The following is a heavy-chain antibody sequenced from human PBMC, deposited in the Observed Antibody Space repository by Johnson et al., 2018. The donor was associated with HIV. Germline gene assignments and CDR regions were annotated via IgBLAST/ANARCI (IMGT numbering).Heavy chain of an antibody. D-gene: IGHD6-13*01. CDR3: ARDGVYSSPHDAFDI. V-gene: IGHV3-74*01. CDR1: GFTFSSYW. Sequence: VQLVESGGGLVQPGGSLRLSCAASGFTFSSYWMHWVRRAPGKGLVWVSHINSDGSSTSYADSVKGRFTISRDNAKNSMYLQMDNLRIDDTAIYYCARDGVYSSPHDAFDIWGQGTMVTVSS. J-gene: IGHJ3*02. CDR2: INSDGSST.